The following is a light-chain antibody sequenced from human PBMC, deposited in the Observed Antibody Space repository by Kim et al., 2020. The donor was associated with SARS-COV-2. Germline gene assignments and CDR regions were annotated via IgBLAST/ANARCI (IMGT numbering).Light chain of an antibody. CDR1: QSIASH. CDR2: AAS. Sequence: GDRVTLTCRASQSIASHLNWYQQKPGKAPKVLIYAASSLQSEVPSRFSGSGSGTDFTLTITNLQPEDSGTYYCQQTYTTPYAFGQGTKLEI. V-gene: IGKV1-39*01. CDR3: QQTYTTPYA. J-gene: IGKJ2*01.